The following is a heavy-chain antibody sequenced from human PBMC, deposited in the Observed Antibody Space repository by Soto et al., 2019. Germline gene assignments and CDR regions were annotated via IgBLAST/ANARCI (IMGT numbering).Heavy chain of an antibody. V-gene: IGHV6-1*01. CDR2: TYYRSKWYT. J-gene: IGHJ5*01. Sequence: QVQLQQSGPGLVKPSQTLSLTCAISGDSVSSNSAVWNWIRQSPSRGLEWLGRTYYRSKWYTDYAVSVKSRITLNPDISNHQVSLHLNSVTPGDTAVYYCVRLIGNSWLDSWGQGTLVTVSS. CDR3: VRLIGNSWLDS. D-gene: IGHD2-8*01. CDR1: GDSVSSNSAV.